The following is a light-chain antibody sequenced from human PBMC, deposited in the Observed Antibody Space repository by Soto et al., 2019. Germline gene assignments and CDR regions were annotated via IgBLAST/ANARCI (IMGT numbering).Light chain of an antibody. J-gene: IGKJ1*01. CDR3: MQGRHWPWT. CDR1: QSLESSDGNTY. Sequence: DVVMTQSPLYLPVTLGQPASISCRSSQSLESSDGNTYLAWLQQRPGQSPRRLINKVSTRDSGVPDRFSGSGSGTDFTLKISRVEAEDVGVYYCMQGRHWPWTFGQGTKVDIK. CDR2: KVS. V-gene: IGKV2-30*01.